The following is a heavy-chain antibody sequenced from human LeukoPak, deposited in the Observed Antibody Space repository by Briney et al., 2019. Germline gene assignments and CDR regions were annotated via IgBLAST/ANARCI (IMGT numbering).Heavy chain of an antibody. J-gene: IGHJ4*02. V-gene: IGHV1-46*01. CDR3: ARDAYYYDSSGYYYDY. CDR2: INPSGGST. CDR1: GYTFTSYY. D-gene: IGHD3-22*01. Sequence: ASVKVSCKASGYTFTSYYMHWVRQAPGQGLEWMGIINPSGGSTSYAQKLQGRVTMTRDTSTSTVYMELSSLRSEDTAVYYCARDAYYYDSSGYYYDYWGQGTLVTVSS.